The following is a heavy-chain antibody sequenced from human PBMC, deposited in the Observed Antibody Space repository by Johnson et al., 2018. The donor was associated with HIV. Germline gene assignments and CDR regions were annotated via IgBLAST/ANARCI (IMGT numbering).Heavy chain of an antibody. Sequence: VLLVESGGGLNRPGGSLRLSCAASGFTVNLNYMSWVRQAPGKGLECVSLIYSGGSTYYADCVKGRFTISRDNSKNTLYLQMNSLRAEDTAVYYCARGAPQSSGSRRPYHAFDIWGQGTMVTVSS. CDR1: GFTVNLNY. CDR2: IYSGGST. CDR3: ARGAPQSSGSRRPYHAFDI. V-gene: IGHV3-53*01. D-gene: IGHD3-22*01. J-gene: IGHJ3*02.